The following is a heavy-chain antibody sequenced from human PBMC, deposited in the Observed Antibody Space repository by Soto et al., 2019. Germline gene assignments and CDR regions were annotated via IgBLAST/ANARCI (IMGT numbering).Heavy chain of an antibody. J-gene: IGHJ5*01. V-gene: IGHV4-59*11. CDR3: ARDRYFYDSRGYYRTLDS. CDR1: GDSFSNHY. Sequence: SETLSLTCTISGDSFSNHYWTWIRQSPGKGLEWIGYIFHSGITDYNPSVKSRVTISIDKSRNLFSLNLTSVTAADTAVYYCARDRYFYDSRGYYRTLDSWGQGTLVTVSS. D-gene: IGHD3-22*01. CDR2: IFHSGIT.